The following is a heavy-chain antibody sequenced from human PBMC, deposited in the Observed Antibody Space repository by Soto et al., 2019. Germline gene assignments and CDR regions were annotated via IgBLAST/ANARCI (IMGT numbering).Heavy chain of an antibody. Sequence: LSLTCAVYGGSFSGYYWSWIRQPPGKGLEWIGEINHSGSTNYNPSLKSRVTISVDTSKNQFSLKLSSVTAADTAVYYCARGGTAAAEGVNYYYYGMDVWGQGTTVTVSS. CDR3: ARGGTAAAEGVNYYYYGMDV. V-gene: IGHV4-34*01. CDR2: INHSGST. D-gene: IGHD6-13*01. J-gene: IGHJ6*02. CDR1: GGSFSGYY.